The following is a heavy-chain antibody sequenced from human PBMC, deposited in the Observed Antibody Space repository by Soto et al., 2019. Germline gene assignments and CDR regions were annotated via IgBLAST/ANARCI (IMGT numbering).Heavy chain of an antibody. V-gene: IGHV4-30-2*01. J-gene: IGHJ4*02. CDR1: GGSTSSGGYS. CDR2: IYHSGST. CDR3: ASGMTPGTPLDY. D-gene: IGHD4-17*01. Sequence: QLQLQESGSGLVKPSQTLSLTCGVSGGSTSSGGYSWSWIRQPPGKGLEGIGYIYHSGSTYHNPSLKSRVTPSEDRSKNQLSLQLSSVTPADTAVYYYASGMTPGTPLDYWGQGTLFTVSS.